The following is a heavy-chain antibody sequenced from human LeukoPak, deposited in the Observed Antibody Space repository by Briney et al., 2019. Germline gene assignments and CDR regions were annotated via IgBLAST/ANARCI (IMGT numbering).Heavy chain of an antibody. CDR2: INPNSGGT. D-gene: IGHD5-18*01. Sequence: ASVKVSCKASGGTFSNYAITWVRQAPGQGLEWMGRINPNSGGTNYAQKFQGRVTMTRDTSISTAYMELSRLRSDDTAVYYCACLAMANYYMDVWGKGTTVTVSS. V-gene: IGHV1-2*06. CDR3: ACLAMANYYMDV. J-gene: IGHJ6*03. CDR1: GGTFSNYA.